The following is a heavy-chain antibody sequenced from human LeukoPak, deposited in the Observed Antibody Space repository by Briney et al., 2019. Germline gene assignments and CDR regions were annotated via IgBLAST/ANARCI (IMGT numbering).Heavy chain of an antibody. V-gene: IGHV3-30*03. J-gene: IGHJ4*02. Sequence: GGSLRLSCAASGVTFRSYGMHWVRQAPGKGLEWVALISSDGNDKLYGDSVKGRFTISRDDSKSTLYLQMNSLRVEDTAVYYCTTKVIRGNSGDDYDDWGQGTLATVS. CDR3: TTKVIRGNSGDDYDD. D-gene: IGHD5-12*01. CDR1: GVTFRSYG. CDR2: ISSDGNDK.